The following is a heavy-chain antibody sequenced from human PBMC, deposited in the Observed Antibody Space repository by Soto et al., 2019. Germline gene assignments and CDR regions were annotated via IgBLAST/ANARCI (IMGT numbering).Heavy chain of an antibody. CDR3: ASSEYSGYDVGY. V-gene: IGHV4-59*01. CDR2: IYYSGST. Sequence: SETLSLTCTVSGGSISSYYWSWIRQPPGKGLEWIGYIYYSGSTNYNPSLKSRVTISVDTSKNQFSLKLSSVTAADTAVYYCASSEYSGYDVGYWGQGTLVTVSS. CDR1: GGSISSYY. D-gene: IGHD5-12*01. J-gene: IGHJ4*02.